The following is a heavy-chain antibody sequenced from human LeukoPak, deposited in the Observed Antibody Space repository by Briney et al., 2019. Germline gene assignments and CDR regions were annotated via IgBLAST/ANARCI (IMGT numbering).Heavy chain of an antibody. D-gene: IGHD3-3*01. Sequence: SETLSLTCAVYGGSFSGYYWSWIRQPPGKGLEWIGEINHSGSTNYNPSLKSRVTISVDTSKNQFSLKLSSVTVADTAVYYCARGRRFLERYDYWGQGTLVTVSS. CDR2: INHSGST. J-gene: IGHJ4*02. CDR1: GGSFSGYY. CDR3: ARGRRFLERYDY. V-gene: IGHV4-34*01.